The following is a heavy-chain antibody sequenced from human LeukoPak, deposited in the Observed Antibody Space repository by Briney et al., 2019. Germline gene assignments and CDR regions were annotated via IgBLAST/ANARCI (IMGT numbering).Heavy chain of an antibody. Sequence: ASVKVSCKASGYTFTSYAMNWVRQAPGQGLEWMGWISAYNGNTNYAQKLQGRVTMTTDTSTSTAYMELRSLRSDDTAVYYCAYGPIDDGELMGYWGQGTLVTVSS. D-gene: IGHD1-26*01. J-gene: IGHJ4*02. V-gene: IGHV1-18*01. CDR2: ISAYNGNT. CDR1: GYTFTSYA. CDR3: AYGPIDDGELMGY.